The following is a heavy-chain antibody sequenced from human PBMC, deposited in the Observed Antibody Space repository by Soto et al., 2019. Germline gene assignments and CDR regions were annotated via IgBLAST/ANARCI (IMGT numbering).Heavy chain of an antibody. J-gene: IGHJ3*02. CDR1: GGSISSGGYY. CDR3: ARDRGAIRLYYYDSSGYAFDI. V-gene: IGHV4-31*03. Sequence: SETLSLTCTVSGGSISSGGYYWSWIRQHPGKGLEWIGYIYYSGSTYYNPSLKSRVTISVDTSKNQFSLKLSSVTAADTAVYYCARDRGAIRLYYYDSSGYAFDIWGQGTMVTVSS. D-gene: IGHD3-22*01. CDR2: IYYSGST.